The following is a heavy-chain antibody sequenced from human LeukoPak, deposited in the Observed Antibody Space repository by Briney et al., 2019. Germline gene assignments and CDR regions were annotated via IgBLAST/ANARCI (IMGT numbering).Heavy chain of an antibody. CDR2: ISSSGSTI. J-gene: IGHJ4*02. CDR3: AREVSAVAGYFDY. D-gene: IGHD6-19*01. CDR1: GFTFSSYS. Sequence: GGSLRLSCAASGFTFSSYSMNWVRQAPGKGLEWVSYISSSGSTIYYADSVKGRFTISRDNAKNSLYLQMNSLRAEDTAVYYCAREVSAVAGYFDYWGQGTLVTVSS. V-gene: IGHV3-48*04.